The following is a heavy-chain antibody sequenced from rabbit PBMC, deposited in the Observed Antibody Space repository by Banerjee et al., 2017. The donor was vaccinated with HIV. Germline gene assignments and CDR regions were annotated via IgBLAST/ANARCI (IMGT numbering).Heavy chain of an antibody. D-gene: IGHD4-1*01. V-gene: IGHV1S40*01. CDR2: INTSSGNT. J-gene: IGHJ4*01. CDR1: GFDFSSYG. Sequence: QSLEESGGDLVKPGASLTLTCTASGFDFSSYGISWVRQAPGKGLEWIACINTSSGNTVYANWAKGRFTISKTSSTTVTLQMTSLTAADTATYFCARDLAGVIGWNFNLWGQGTLVTVS. CDR3: ARDLAGVIGWNFNL.